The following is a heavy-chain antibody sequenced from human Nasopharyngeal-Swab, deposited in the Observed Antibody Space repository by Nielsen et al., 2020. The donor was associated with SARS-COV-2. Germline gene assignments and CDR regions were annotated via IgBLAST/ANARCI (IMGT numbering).Heavy chain of an antibody. D-gene: IGHD3-16*01. CDR3: AKDYVRIEAATMGS. J-gene: IGHJ5*02. CDR2: ISGSGGST. V-gene: IGHV3-23*01. CDR1: GFTFSSYA. Sequence: GESLKISCAASGFTFSSYAMSWVRQAPGKGLEWVSAISGSGGSTYYADSVKGRFTISRDNSKNTLYLQMNSLRAEDTAVYYCAKDYVRIEAATMGSWGQGTLVTVFS.